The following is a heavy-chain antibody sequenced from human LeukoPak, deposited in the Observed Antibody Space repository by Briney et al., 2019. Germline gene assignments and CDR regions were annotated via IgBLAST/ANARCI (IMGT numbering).Heavy chain of an antibody. D-gene: IGHD3-10*01. CDR2: ISSSSSYI. J-gene: IGHJ4*02. CDR3: ARDGEKLGGDYDY. Sequence: GGSLRLSCAASGFTFSSYSMNWVRQAPGKGLEWVSSISSSSSYIYYADSVKGRFTISRDNAKNSLYLQMNSLRAEDTAVYYCARDGEKLGGDYDYWGQGTLVTVSS. CDR1: GFTFSSYS. V-gene: IGHV3-21*01.